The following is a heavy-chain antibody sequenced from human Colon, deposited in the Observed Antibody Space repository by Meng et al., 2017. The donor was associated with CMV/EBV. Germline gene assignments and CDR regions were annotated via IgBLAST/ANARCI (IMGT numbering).Heavy chain of an antibody. V-gene: IGHV3-66*02. CDR2: IYSGGST. CDR3: ARDQTTVTKDGMDV. J-gene: IGHJ6*02. D-gene: IGHD4-11*01. Sequence: GESLKISCAASGFTVSSNYMTWVRQAPGKGLEWVSAIYSGGSTYYADSVKGRFTISRDYSKNTLYLQMNSLRAEDTAVYYCARDQTTVTKDGMDVWGQGTLVTVSS. CDR1: GFTVSSNY.